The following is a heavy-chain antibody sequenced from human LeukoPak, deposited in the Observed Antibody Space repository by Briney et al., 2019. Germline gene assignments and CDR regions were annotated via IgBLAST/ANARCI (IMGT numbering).Heavy chain of an antibody. CDR1: GGSISSGGYY. J-gene: IGHJ6*03. V-gene: IGHV4-30-2*01. CDR2: IYHSGNT. D-gene: IGHD6-13*01. CDR3: ARHPGIAAAGYYMDV. Sequence: SQTLSLTCTVSGGSISSGGYYWSWIRQPPGKGLEWIGYIYHSGNTYYNPSLKSRVTISVDRSKNQFSLKLSSVTAADTAVYYCARHPGIAAAGYYMDVWGKGTTVTVSS.